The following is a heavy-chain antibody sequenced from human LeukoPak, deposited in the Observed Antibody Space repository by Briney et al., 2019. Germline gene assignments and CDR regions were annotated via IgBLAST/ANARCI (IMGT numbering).Heavy chain of an antibody. CDR3: ARERGTRDAFDI. V-gene: IGHV3-53*05. CDR1: GFTVNTNH. Sequence: GGSLRLSCAASGFTVNTNHMHWVRQAPGKGLEWVSTIYNGGSTYYVDSVKGRFTISRDNSKNSLYLQINSLRAEDTAVYYCARERGTRDAFDIWGQGTMVTVSS. J-gene: IGHJ3*02. CDR2: IYNGGST. D-gene: IGHD1-26*01.